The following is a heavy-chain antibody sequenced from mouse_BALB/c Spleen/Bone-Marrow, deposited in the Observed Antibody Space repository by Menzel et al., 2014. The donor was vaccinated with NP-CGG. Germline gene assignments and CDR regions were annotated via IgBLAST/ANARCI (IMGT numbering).Heavy chain of an antibody. Sequence: VQLVESGPQLVRPGASVKISCKASGYSFTSYWMHWVKQRPGQGLEWIGMIDPSDSETKLNQKFKDKATLTVGKSSSTAYLQLSSPTSEDSAVYYCARRDNAPFAYWGQGTLVTVSA. V-gene: IGHV1S126*01. D-gene: IGHD1-3*01. J-gene: IGHJ3*01. CDR3: ARRDNAPFAY. CDR2: IDPSDSET. CDR1: GYSFTSYW.